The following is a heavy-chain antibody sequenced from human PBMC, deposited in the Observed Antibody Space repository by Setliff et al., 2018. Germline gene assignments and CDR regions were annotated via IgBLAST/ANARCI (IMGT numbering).Heavy chain of an antibody. D-gene: IGHD3-10*01. CDR1: GGSISRSSYY. J-gene: IGHJ5*02. CDR3: AKNGFGVVALGVNNWFDP. Sequence: ETLSLTCTVSGGSISRSSYYWGWIRQAPGKGLEWVSAISSSSSTIYYADSVKGRFTISRDNSKNTLYLQMNSLRAEDTAVYYCAKNGFGVVALGVNNWFDPWGQGTLVTVSS. CDR2: ISSSSSTI. V-gene: IGHV3-23*01.